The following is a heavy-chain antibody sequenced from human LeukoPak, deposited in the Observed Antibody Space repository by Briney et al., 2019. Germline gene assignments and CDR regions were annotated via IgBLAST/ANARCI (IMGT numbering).Heavy chain of an antibody. J-gene: IGHJ4*02. CDR1: GGSINNFY. V-gene: IGHV4-59*08. CDR3: ARRYCSSTSCFYFDY. D-gene: IGHD2-2*01. CDR2: ISYSGST. Sequence: SETLSLTCTVSGGSINNFYWSWIRQPPGKGLEWIGYISYSGSTIYSPSLKSRVTISVDTSKNQFSLRLTSVTAADTAVYFCARRYCSSTSCFYFDYWGQGTLVTVSS.